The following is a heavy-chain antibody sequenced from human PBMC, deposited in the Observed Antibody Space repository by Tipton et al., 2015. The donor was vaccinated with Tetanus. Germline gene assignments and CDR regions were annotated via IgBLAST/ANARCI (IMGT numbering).Heavy chain of an antibody. V-gene: IGHV4-59*01. CDR2: VSYSGRT. D-gene: IGHD3-3*02. CDR3: ARVQLSSSFLKYNWLDP. Sequence: WNWIRQPPGKGLEWLAYVSYSGRTNSNYSLKSRLTMSVDTSNNLFSLKLTSVTAADTAVYYCARVQLSSSFLKYNWLDPWGQGTLVTVAS. J-gene: IGHJ5*02.